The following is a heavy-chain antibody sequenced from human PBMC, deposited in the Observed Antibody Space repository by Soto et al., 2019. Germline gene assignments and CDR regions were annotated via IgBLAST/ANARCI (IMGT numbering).Heavy chain of an antibody. CDR3: ARDAELLMAYGFFCDY. CDR1: GYTFTSYG. Sequence: GASVKVSCKASGYTFTSYGISWVRQAPGQGLEWMGWISAYNGNTNYAQKLQGRVTMTTDTSTSTAYMELRSLRSDDTAVYYCARDAELLMAYGFFCDYWGQGTLVTVSS. V-gene: IGHV1-18*01. D-gene: IGHD1-7*01. CDR2: ISAYNGNT. J-gene: IGHJ4*02.